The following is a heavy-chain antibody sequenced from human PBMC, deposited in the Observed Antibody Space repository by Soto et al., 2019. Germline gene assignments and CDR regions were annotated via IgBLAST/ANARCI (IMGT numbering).Heavy chain of an antibody. CDR1: GGSISSYY. CDR2: IYYSGST. V-gene: IGHV4-59*08. CDR3: ARRWGRTFDY. J-gene: IGHJ4*02. Sequence: SETLSLTCTVSGGSISSYYWNWIRQSPGKGLEWIGYIYYSGSTNYNPSLKSRVTISVDTSKNQFSLKLSSVTAADTAVYYCARRWGRTFDYWGQGTLVTVSS. D-gene: IGHD2-15*01.